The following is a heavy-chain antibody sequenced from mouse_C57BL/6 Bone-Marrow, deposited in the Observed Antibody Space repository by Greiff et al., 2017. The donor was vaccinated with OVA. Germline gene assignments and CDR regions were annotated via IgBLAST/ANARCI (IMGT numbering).Heavy chain of an antibody. CDR2: IRNKANGYTT. CDR3: ARDGYYLYYAMDY. V-gene: IGHV7-3*01. D-gene: IGHD2-3*01. Sequence: DVKLQESGGGLVQPGGSLSLSCAASGFTFTDYYMSWVRQPPGKALEWLGFIRNKANGYTTEYSASVKGRFTISRDNSQSILYLQMNALRAEDSATYYCARDGYYLYYAMDYWGQGTSVTVSS. CDR1: GFTFTDYY. J-gene: IGHJ4*01.